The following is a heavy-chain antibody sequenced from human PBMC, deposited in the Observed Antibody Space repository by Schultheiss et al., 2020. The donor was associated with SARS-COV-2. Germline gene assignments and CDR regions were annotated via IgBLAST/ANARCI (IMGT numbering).Heavy chain of an antibody. V-gene: IGHV1-69*04. CDR1: GGTFSSYA. CDR3: ARDSQGDGAGYYYYYYMDV. CDR2: IIPMLGIA. J-gene: IGHJ6*03. Sequence: SVKVSCKASGGTFSSYAISWVRQAPGQGLEWMGRIIPMLGIANYAQKFQGRVTITADKSTSTAYMELSSLRSEDTAVYYCARDSQGDGAGYYYYYYMDVWGKGTTVTVSS. D-gene: IGHD2-21*02.